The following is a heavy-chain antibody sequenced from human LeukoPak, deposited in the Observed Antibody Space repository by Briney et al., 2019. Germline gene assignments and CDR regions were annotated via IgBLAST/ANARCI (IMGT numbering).Heavy chain of an antibody. D-gene: IGHD6-19*01. V-gene: IGHV4-39*01. CDR3: ARHVAIAVAGPIEY. CDR2: IFFSGST. CDR1: GASISNSRDY. Sequence: SETLSLSCTVSGASISNSRDYWGWIRQTPGKGLEWIGSIFFSGSTYYNPSLKSRAAISVDSSKNQFSLKLSSVTAADTAFYYCARHVAIAVAGPIEYWGQGTLVPVSS. J-gene: IGHJ4*02.